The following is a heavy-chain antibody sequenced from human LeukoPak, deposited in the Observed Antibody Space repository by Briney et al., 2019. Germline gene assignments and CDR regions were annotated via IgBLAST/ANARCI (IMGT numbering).Heavy chain of an antibody. CDR1: GFTFGSYD. J-gene: IGHJ6*02. CDR3: ARERAYYDILTGYSGYYGMDV. D-gene: IGHD3-9*01. V-gene: IGHV3-13*01. Sequence: AGGSLRLSCAASGFTFGSYDMHWVRQATGKGLEWVSAIGTAGDTYYPGSVKGRFTISRENAKNSLYLQMNSLRAGDTAVYYCARERAYYDILTGYSGYYGMDVWGQGTTVTVSS. CDR2: IGTAGDT.